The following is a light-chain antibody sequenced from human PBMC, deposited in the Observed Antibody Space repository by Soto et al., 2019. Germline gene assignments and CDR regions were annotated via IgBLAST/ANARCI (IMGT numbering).Light chain of an antibody. J-gene: IGLJ1*01. CDR3: SSYSRSINYV. CDR1: STDVGGYNY. CDR2: EVT. V-gene: IGLV2-14*01. Sequence: SVLAQPSSVSGSPGQSITISCTGTSTDVGGYNYVSWYQHHSGKAPKLLICEVTNRPSGISDRFSGSKSGNTASLTVSGLQPEDEAEYFCSSYSRSINYVFGTGTKVTV.